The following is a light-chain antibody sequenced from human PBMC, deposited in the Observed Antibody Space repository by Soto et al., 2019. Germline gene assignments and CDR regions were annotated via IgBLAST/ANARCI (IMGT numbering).Light chain of an antibody. V-gene: IGKV3-15*01. CDR1: QSVSSN. J-gene: IGKJ1*01. Sequence: EIVMTQSPATLSVSPGERATLSCRASQSVSSNLAWYQQKPGQAPRLLIYGASTRATGIPARFSGSGSGTEFTLTISSLQSEDFAVYYCQQYNNWPRTFRQGTKVGIK. CDR3: QQYNNWPRT. CDR2: GAS.